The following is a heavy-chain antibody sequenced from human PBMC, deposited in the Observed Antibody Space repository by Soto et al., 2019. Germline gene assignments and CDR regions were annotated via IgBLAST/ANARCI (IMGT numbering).Heavy chain of an antibody. V-gene: IGHV3-23*01. CDR1: GFTFSSYA. J-gene: IGHJ4*02. Sequence: PGGSLRLSCAASGFTFSSYAMSWVRQAPGKGLEWVSAISGGGGSTYYADSVKGRFTISRDNSKNTLYLQMNSLRAEDTAVYYCAKENGYSSSWFEFDYWGQGTLVTVSS. CDR3: AKENGYSSSWFEFDY. CDR2: ISGGGGST. D-gene: IGHD6-13*01.